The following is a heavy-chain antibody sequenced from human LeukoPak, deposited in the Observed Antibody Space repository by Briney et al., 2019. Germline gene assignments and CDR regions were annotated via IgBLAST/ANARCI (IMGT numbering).Heavy chain of an antibody. CDR1: GFTFSSYA. CDR2: ISYDGSNK. CDR3: ARAQILLYNWFDP. V-gene: IGHV3-30*04. Sequence: GGSLRLSCAASGFTFSSYAMHWVRQAPGKGLEWVAVISYDGSNKYYADSVKGRFTISRDNSKNTLYLQMNSLRAEDTAVYYCARAQILLYNWFDPWGQGTLVTVSS. J-gene: IGHJ5*02.